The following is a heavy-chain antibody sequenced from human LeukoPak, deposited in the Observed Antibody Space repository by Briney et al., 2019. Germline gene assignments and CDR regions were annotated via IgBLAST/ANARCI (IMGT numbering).Heavy chain of an antibody. Sequence: SETLSLTCTVSVGSISSYYWSWIRQPPGKGLEWIGYIYYSGSTNYNPSLKSRVTISVDTSKNQFSLKLSSVTAADTAVYYCAQTRDYYDSSGYYYRFAFDIWGQGTMVTVSS. V-gene: IGHV4-59*01. D-gene: IGHD3-22*01. CDR3: AQTRDYYDSSGYYYRFAFDI. CDR1: VGSISSYY. J-gene: IGHJ3*02. CDR2: IYYSGST.